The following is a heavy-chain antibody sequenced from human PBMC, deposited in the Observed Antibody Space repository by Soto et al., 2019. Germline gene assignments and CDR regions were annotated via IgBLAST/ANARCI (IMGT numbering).Heavy chain of an antibody. CDR2: IYDSGST. V-gene: IGHV4-31*03. D-gene: IGHD3-22*01. CDR3: ARGGRFYYNNWFDP. CDR1: GGSIRSGGYY. Sequence: QVQLQESGPGLVKPSQTLSLTCTVSGGSIRSGGYYWSWIRQHPGKGLEWIGYIYDSGSTYYNPSLKSRVTISVDTSKKQFHLKLSSVTAADTAVYYCARGGRFYYNNWFDPWGQGTLVTVSS. J-gene: IGHJ5*02.